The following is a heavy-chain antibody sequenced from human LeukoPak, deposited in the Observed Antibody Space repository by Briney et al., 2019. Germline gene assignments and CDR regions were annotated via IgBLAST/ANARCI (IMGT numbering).Heavy chain of an antibody. D-gene: IGHD3-22*01. CDR1: GGSITSVSYS. CDR3: AREKIGYYDSSGRGWFDP. Sequence: SQILSLTCTVSGGSITSVSYSWSWIRQPAGKGLEWIGRIYSSGSTNSNPSLKSRVTISVDTSKKQFSLKLNSVTAADTAVYYCAREKIGYYDSSGRGWFDPWGQGTLVTVSS. CDR2: IYSSGST. V-gene: IGHV4-61*02. J-gene: IGHJ5*02.